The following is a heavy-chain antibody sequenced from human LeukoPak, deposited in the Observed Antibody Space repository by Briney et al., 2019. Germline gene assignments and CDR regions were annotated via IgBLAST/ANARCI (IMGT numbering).Heavy chain of an antibody. CDR1: GFTFSTYW. V-gene: IGHV3-7*04. D-gene: IGHD2-15*01. Sequence: GGSLRLSCAASGFTFSTYWMNWFRQTPGKGLEWVAKIKADGGEKDHVASVKGRFTISRDNAKNSLYLQMNSLRAEDTAVYYCARGDCSGGSCYLSLTTIDYWGQGTLVTVSS. CDR2: IKADGGEK. CDR3: ARGDCSGGSCYLSLTTIDY. J-gene: IGHJ4*02.